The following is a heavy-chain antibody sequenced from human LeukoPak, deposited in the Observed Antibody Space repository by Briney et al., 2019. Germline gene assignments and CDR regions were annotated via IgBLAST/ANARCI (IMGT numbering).Heavy chain of an antibody. CDR2: TYYRSKWYN. CDR3: ARGRAAYYAMDV. J-gene: IGHJ6*02. V-gene: IGHV6-1*01. CDR1: GDSVSRNSAA. Sequence: SQTLSLTCAISGDSVSRNSAAWNWIRQSPSRGLEWLGRTYYRSKWYNDYSVSVQSRITISPDTSKNQFSLQLNSVTPEDTAVYYCARGRAAYYAMDVWGQGTTVTVSS.